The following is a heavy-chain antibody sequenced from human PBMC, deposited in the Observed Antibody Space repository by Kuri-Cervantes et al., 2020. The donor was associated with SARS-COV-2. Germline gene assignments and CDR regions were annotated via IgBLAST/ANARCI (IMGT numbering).Heavy chain of an antibody. D-gene: IGHD3-22*01. V-gene: IGHV5-51*01. J-gene: IGHJ3*02. Sequence: GESLKISCKGSGYSFTSYWIGWVRQMPGKGLEWMGIIYPGDSDTRYSPSFQGQVTISADKSISTAYLQWSSLKASDTAMYYCARSLYLHGSGYYYDAFDIWGQGTMVTVSS. CDR2: IYPGDSDT. CDR3: ARSLYLHGSGYYYDAFDI. CDR1: GYSFTSYW.